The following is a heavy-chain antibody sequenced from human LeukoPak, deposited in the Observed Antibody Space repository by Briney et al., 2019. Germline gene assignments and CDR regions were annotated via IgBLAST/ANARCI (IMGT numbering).Heavy chain of an antibody. Sequence: SVKVSCKASGGTFSSYAISWVRQAPGQGLEWMGGIIPIFGTANYAQKFQGRVTITADESTSTAYMELSSLRSEDTAVYYCARAQPPHLSTVVAAATSWFDPWGQGTLVTVSS. V-gene: IGHV1-69*13. CDR1: GGTFSSYA. CDR2: IIPIFGTA. D-gene: IGHD2-15*01. CDR3: ARAQPPHLSTVVAAATSWFDP. J-gene: IGHJ5*02.